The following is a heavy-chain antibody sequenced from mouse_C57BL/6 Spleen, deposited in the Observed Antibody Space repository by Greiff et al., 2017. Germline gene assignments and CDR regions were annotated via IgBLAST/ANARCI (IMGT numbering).Heavy chain of an antibody. J-gene: IGHJ3*01. CDR1: GYTFTDYE. Sequence: VKLMESGAELVRPGASVTLSCKASGYTFTDYEMHWVKQTPVHGLEWIGAIDPETGGTAYNQKFKGKAILTADKSSSTAYMELRSLTSEDSAVYYCTRGHYGSSYGFAYWGQGTLVTVSA. D-gene: IGHD1-1*01. CDR3: TRGHYGSSYGFAY. CDR2: IDPETGGT. V-gene: IGHV1-15*01.